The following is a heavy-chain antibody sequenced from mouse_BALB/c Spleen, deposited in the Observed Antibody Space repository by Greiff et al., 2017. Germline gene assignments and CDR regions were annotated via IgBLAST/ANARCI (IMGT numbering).Heavy chain of an antibody. D-gene: IGHD2-3*01. V-gene: IGHV5-6-3*01. J-gene: IGHJ1*01. CDR3: AREGDGWYFDV. Sequence: EVQGVESGGGLVQPGGSLKLSCAASGFTFSSYGMSWVRQTPDKRLELVATINSNGGSTYYPDSVKGRFTISRDNAKNTLYLQMSSLKSEDTAMYYCAREGDGWYFDVWGAGTTVTVSS. CDR1: GFTFSSYG. CDR2: INSNGGST.